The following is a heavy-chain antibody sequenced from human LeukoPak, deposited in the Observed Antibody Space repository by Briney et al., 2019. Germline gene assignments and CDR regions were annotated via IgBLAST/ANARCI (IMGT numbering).Heavy chain of an antibody. D-gene: IGHD4-17*01. J-gene: IGHJ3*02. CDR1: AFTFSSYA. Sequence: GGSLRLSCAASAFTFSSYAMSWVRQAPGKGLEWVSAISGSGGNTYYADSVKGRFTISRDNSENTLYLQMNSLRAEDTAVYFCARDPNGDYIGTFDMWGRGAMVSVSS. CDR3: ARDPNGDYIGTFDM. V-gene: IGHV3-23*01. CDR2: ISGSGGNT.